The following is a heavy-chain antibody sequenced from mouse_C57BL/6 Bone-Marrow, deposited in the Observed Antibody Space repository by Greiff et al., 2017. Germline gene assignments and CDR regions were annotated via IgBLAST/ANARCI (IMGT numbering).Heavy chain of an antibody. CDR2: ISNLAYSI. Sequence: EVQVVESGGGLVQPGGSLKLSCAASGFTFSDYGMAWVRQAPRKGPEWVAFISNLAYSIYYADTVTGRFTISRENAKHTLYLEMSSLRSEDTAMYYCARREDGYYWYFDVWGTGTTVTVSS. J-gene: IGHJ1*03. D-gene: IGHD2-3*01. CDR1: GFTFSDYG. V-gene: IGHV5-15*01. CDR3: ARREDGYYWYFDV.